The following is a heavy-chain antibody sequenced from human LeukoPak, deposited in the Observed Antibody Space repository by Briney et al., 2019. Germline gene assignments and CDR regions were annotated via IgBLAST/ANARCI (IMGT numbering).Heavy chain of an antibody. J-gene: IGHJ4*02. D-gene: IGHD1-1*01. Sequence: SSETLSLTCAVYGGSFSGYYWSWIRQPPGKGLEWIGEINHSGSTNYNPSLKSRVTISVDTSKNQFSLKLSSVTAADTAVYYCARDRGTWNDDGFDYWGQGTLVTVSS. CDR1: GGSFSGYY. CDR3: ARDRGTWNDDGFDY. CDR2: INHSGST. V-gene: IGHV4-34*01.